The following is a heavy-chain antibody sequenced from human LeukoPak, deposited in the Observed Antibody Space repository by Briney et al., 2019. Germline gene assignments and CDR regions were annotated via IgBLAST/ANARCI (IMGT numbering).Heavy chain of an antibody. Sequence: GESLKISCKGSGYSLTSYWIGWVRQMPGKGLEWMGITYPGDSDTKYSPSFQGQVTISADRSSNTAYLQWSRLKASDTAIYYCARHPITTYYDSSGYSAGGPDYWGQGTLVTVSS. CDR3: ARHPITTYYDSSGYSAGGPDY. J-gene: IGHJ4*02. CDR2: TYPGDSDT. D-gene: IGHD3-22*01. CDR1: GYSLTSYW. V-gene: IGHV5-51*01.